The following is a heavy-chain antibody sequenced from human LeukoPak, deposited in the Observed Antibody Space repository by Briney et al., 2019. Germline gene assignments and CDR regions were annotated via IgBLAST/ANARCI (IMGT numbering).Heavy chain of an antibody. V-gene: IGHV1-18*01. Sequence: ASVKVSCKASGYTFTSYGISWVRQAPGQGLEWMGWISAYNGNTNYAQKLQGRVTMTTDTSTSTACMELRSLRSDDTAVYYCASTEYYDSSGYYYPPYYMDVWGKGTTVTVSS. J-gene: IGHJ6*03. D-gene: IGHD3-22*01. CDR2: ISAYNGNT. CDR1: GYTFTSYG. CDR3: ASTEYYDSSGYYYPPYYMDV.